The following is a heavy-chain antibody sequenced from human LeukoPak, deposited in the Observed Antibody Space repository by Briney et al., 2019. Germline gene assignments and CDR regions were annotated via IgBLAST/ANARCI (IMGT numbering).Heavy chain of an antibody. D-gene: IGHD6-19*01. CDR1: GYSFTSYW. J-gene: IGHJ3*02. Sequence: GESLQISCKGSGYSFTSYWIAWVRQMPGKGLEWMGIIYPADSDTRYSPSFQGQVTFSADKSIRTAYLQWSSLKASDTAMYYCARRIAVTGIDAFDIWGQGTMVTVSS. CDR3: ARRIAVTGIDAFDI. V-gene: IGHV5-51*01. CDR2: IYPADSDT.